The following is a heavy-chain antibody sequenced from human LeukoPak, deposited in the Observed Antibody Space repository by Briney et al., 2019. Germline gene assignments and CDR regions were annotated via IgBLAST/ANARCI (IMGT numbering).Heavy chain of an antibody. J-gene: IGHJ3*02. CDR3: ARVYPETRETMVPDCSGGSCYFSNGAFDI. CDR1: GYTFTSYY. CDR2: INPSGGST. V-gene: IGHV1-46*01. Sequence: GASVKVSCKASGYTFTSYYIHWVRQAPGQGLEWMGIINPSGGSTSYAQKFQGRVTMTRDTSTSTVYMELSSLRSEDTAVYYCARVYPETRETMVPDCSGGSCYFSNGAFDIWGQGTMVTVSS. D-gene: IGHD2-15*01.